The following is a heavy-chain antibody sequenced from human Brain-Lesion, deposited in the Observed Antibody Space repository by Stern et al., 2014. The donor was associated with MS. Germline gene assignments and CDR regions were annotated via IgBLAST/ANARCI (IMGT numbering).Heavy chain of an antibody. V-gene: IGHV3-23*04. J-gene: IGHJ1*01. Sequence: EVQLVESGGGLVQPGGSLMVYCAASGFSFSTYAMNWVRPTTGKGLQWVSCISGRGGPTYYADSVKGRFTISRDNSKNTLYLQMDSLRADDTAVYYCAKWPHHIAVAGTRYFQHWGQGTLVTVSS. D-gene: IGHD6-19*01. CDR3: AKWPHHIAVAGTRYFQH. CDR1: GFSFSTYA. CDR2: ISGRGGPT.